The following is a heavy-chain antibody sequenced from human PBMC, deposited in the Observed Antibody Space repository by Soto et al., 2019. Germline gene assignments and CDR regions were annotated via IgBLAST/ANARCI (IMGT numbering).Heavy chain of an antibody. CDR1: GGSISSSNW. Sequence: QVQLQESGPGLVKPSGTLSLTCAVSGGSISSSNWWSWARQPPGKGLEWFGEIYHSGSTNYNPSLKRRVTISVDKSKHHVSLKLSSVTAAATAVYYCARVSGSYYYGMDVWGQGTTVTVSS. CDR3: ARVSGSYYYGMDV. CDR2: IYHSGST. J-gene: IGHJ6*02. V-gene: IGHV4-4*02. D-gene: IGHD3-10*01.